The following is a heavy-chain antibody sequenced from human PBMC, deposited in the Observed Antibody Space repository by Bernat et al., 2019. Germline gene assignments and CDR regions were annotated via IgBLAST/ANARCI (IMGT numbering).Heavy chain of an antibody. Sequence: QVQLQQWGAGLLKPSATLSLTCAVYGGSFSGYYWSWNRQPPGKGLEWIGEINYSGSTNYNPSLKSRVTITVDTSKNQFSLKLSAVTAADTAVYYCARGRFWSGYTVDYWGQGTLVTVSS. CDR2: INYSGST. D-gene: IGHD3-3*01. V-gene: IGHV4-34*01. CDR3: ARGRFWSGYTVDY. J-gene: IGHJ4*02. CDR1: GGSFSGYY.